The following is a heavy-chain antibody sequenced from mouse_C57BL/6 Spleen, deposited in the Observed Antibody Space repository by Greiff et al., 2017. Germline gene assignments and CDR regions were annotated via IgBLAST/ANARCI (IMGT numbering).Heavy chain of an antibody. V-gene: IGHV1-52*01. CDR1: GYTFTSYW. Sequence: QVQLQQPGAELVRPGSSVKLSCKASGYTFTSYWMHWVKQRPIQGLEWIGNIDPSDSETHYNQTFKDKATLTVDKSSSTAYMQLSSLTSEDAAVDYCARGDYSNPFAYWGQGTLVTVSA. CDR3: ARGDYSNPFAY. CDR2: IDPSDSET. D-gene: IGHD2-5*01. J-gene: IGHJ3*01.